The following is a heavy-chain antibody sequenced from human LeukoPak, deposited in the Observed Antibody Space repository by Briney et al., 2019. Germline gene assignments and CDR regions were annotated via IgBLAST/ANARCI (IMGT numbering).Heavy chain of an antibody. J-gene: IGHJ5*02. V-gene: IGHV1-46*01. CDR3: ARDHAFPNVVPAAKRLVWFDP. Sequence: ASVKVSCKASGYTFTSYYMHWVRQAPGQGLEWMGIINPSGGSTSYAQKFQGRVTMTRDTSTSTVYMELSSLRSEGTAVYYCARDHAFPNVVPAAKRLVWFDPWGQGTLVTVSS. CDR2: INPSGGST. D-gene: IGHD2-2*01. CDR1: GYTFTSYY.